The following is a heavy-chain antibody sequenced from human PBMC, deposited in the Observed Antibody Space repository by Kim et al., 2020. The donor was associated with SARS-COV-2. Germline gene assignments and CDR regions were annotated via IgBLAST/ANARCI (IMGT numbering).Heavy chain of an antibody. Sequence: GGSLRLSCPTFDFTFKVAAMAWVRQAPGKGLEWISAVSGGGGSTFYAESVRGRFTISRDTSTNTLYLQLNNVRVEDTAVYYCAKFYVPLGWGPGTLVTVSP. CDR3: AKFYVPLG. CDR1: DFTFKVAA. CDR2: VSGGGGST. J-gene: IGHJ4*02. D-gene: IGHD3-16*01. V-gene: IGHV3-23*01.